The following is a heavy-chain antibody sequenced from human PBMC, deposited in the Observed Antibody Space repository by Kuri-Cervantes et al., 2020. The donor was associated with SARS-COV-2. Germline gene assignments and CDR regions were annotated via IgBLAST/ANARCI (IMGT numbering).Heavy chain of an antibody. Sequence: ESLKISCTVSGGSISSYYWSWIRQPPGKGLEWIGYIYYSGSTNYNPSLKSRVTISVDTSKNQFSLKLSSVTAADTAVYYCARSTRGLFFDYWGQGTTVTVSS. CDR3: ARSTRGLFFDY. D-gene: IGHD5/OR15-5a*01. CDR1: GGSISSYY. CDR2: IYYSGST. J-gene: IGHJ4*03. V-gene: IGHV4-59*08.